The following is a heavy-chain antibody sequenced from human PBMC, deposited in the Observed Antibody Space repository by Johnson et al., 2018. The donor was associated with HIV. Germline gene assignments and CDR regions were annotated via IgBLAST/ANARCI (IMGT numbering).Heavy chain of an antibody. CDR2: IKEDVSEK. CDR1: GFTFSSYW. J-gene: IGHJ3*02. CDR3: ARGGGYSIAAPSDAFDI. D-gene: IGHD6-6*01. Sequence: EVHLVESGGGLVQPGGSLRLSCAASGFTFSSYWMNWVRQAPGKGLEWVANIKEDVSEKYYVDSVRGRFTISRDNSKNTLYLQMNSLRAEDTAVYYCARGGGYSIAAPSDAFDIWGQGTMVTVSS. V-gene: IGHV3-7*01.